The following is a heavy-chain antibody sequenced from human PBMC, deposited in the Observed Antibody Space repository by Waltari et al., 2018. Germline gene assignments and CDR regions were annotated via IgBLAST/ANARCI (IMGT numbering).Heavy chain of an antibody. V-gene: IGHV3-33*01. CDR1: GFTFSSYG. D-gene: IGHD6-19*01. CDR2: IWDDGSKK. CDR3: ARTGNGHSSGWYSGDY. J-gene: IGHJ4*02. Sequence: QVQLVESGGGVVQPGRSLRLSCAASGFTFSSYGMHWVRQVPDKGLEGVAIIWDDGSKKDYADSVKGRFTISKDNSNNTLYLQMNSLRAEDTAVYYCARTGNGHSSGWYSGDYWGQGTLVTVSS.